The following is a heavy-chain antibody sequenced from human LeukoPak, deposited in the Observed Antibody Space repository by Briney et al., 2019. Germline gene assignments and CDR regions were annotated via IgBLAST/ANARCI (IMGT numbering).Heavy chain of an antibody. CDR2: VYYNGLT. D-gene: IGHD2-15*01. Sequence: SETLSLTCTVSGGSINNYYWSWIRQPPGGGLEWVGYVYYNGLTRYNPSLNSRVTISVDTSKNQFSLKVNSVTAADTAIYYCARYCNDGTCFSKALDYWGQGTLATVS. CDR3: ARYCNDGTCFSKALDY. CDR1: GGSINNYY. V-gene: IGHV4-59*08. J-gene: IGHJ4*02.